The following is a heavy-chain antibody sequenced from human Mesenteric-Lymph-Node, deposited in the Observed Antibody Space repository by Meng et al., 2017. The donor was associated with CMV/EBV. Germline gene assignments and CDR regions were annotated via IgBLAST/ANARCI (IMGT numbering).Heavy chain of an antibody. V-gene: IGHV1-69*05. CDR2: IIPIFGTA. J-gene: IGHJ3*02. Sequence: SVKVSCKASGGTFSSYAISWVRQAPGQGLEWMGGIIPIFGTANYAQKFQGRVTITTDESTSTAYMELSSLISEDTAVYYCARVRVPAAIESSFDIWGQGTMVTVSS. CDR1: GGTFSSYA. CDR3: ARVRVPAAIESSFDI. D-gene: IGHD2-2*01.